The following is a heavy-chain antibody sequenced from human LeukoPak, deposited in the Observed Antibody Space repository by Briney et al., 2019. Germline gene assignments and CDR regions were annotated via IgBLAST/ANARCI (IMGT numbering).Heavy chain of an antibody. CDR1: GYTFTGYY. CDR2: INPNSGGT. D-gene: IGHD5-18*01. V-gene: IGHV1-2*04. Sequence: VASVKVSCKASGYTFTGYYMHWVRQAPGQGLEWMGWINPNSGGTNYAQKFQGWVTMTRDTSISPAYMELSRLRSDDTAVYYCARDQSGYSYGYDFDYWGQGTLVTVSS. CDR3: ARDQSGYSYGYDFDY. J-gene: IGHJ4*02.